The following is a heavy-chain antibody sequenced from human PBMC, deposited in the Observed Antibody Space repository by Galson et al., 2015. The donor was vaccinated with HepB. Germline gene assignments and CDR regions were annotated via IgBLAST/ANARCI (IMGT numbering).Heavy chain of an antibody. Sequence: SLRLSCAASGFTFRSYGLHWVRQASGKGLEWVAIISYDGTKKSYADSVKGRFAISRDNSNNTLYLQINNLRPEDTAVYYCAVLKGDELWFGGFSIDVFDFWGHGTTVIVSS. V-gene: IGHV3-30*09. J-gene: IGHJ3*01. CDR2: ISYDGTKK. D-gene: IGHD3-10*01. CDR1: GFTFRSYG. CDR3: AVLKGDELWFGGFSIDVFDF.